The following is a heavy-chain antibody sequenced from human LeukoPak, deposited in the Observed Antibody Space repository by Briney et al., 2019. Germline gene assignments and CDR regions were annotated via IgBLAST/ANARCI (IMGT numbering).Heavy chain of an antibody. CDR1: GFTFSSYW. CDR2: INTDGSST. V-gene: IGHV3-74*01. J-gene: IGHJ6*03. Sequence: GGSLRLSCAASGFTFSSYWMHWVRHAPGKGLVWVSRINTDGSSTSYADSVKGRFTISRDNAKNTLYLQMNSLRAEDTAVYYCARDGPKDIVVVPAAINDYYMDVWGKGTTVTVSS. CDR3: ARDGPKDIVVVPAAINDYYMDV. D-gene: IGHD2-2*02.